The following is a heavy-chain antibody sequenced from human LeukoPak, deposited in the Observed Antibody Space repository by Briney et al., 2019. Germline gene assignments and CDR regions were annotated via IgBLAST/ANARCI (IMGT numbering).Heavy chain of an antibody. D-gene: IGHD5-12*01. J-gene: IGHJ4*02. CDR1: GFSLSGYW. CDR2: LHADGNEK. V-gene: IGHV3-7*01. CDR3: ARGGYSFDY. Sequence: PGWSLRLSCAAYGFSLSGYWMSWVRQAPGKRLEWVARLHADGNEKYFVHSVKGRFTVSRDNAKNSLYLQMNSLRVEDTAVYYCARGGYSFDYLGQGTLVTVSS.